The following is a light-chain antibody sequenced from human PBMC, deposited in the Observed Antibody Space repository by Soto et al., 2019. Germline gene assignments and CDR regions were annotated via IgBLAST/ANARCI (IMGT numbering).Light chain of an antibody. Sequence: DIPMTQSPSSLSASVGDRVTVTCRASQSISYKLNWFQQKPGKAPKLLIYAASTLQNGVPSRFSGSGSGTDFTLTISSLQPEDSGTYYCQQSYSSVMYTFGQGTKLEIK. CDR2: AAS. V-gene: IGKV1-39*01. CDR1: QSISYK. CDR3: QQSYSSVMYT. J-gene: IGKJ2*01.